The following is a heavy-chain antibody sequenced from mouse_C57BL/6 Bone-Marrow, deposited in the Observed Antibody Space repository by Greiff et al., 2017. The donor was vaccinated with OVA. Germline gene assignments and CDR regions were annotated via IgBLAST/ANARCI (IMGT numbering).Heavy chain of an antibody. CDR3: ARSMVTTGDYFDY. Sequence: VQLQQSGAELVRPGTSVKVSCKASGYAFTNYLIEWVKQRPGQGLEWIGVINPGSGGTNYNEKFKGKATLTADKSSSTAYMQLSSLTSEDSAVYFGARSMVTTGDYFDYWGQGTTLTVSS. CDR2: INPGSGGT. CDR1: GYAFTNYL. V-gene: IGHV1-54*01. J-gene: IGHJ2*01. D-gene: IGHD2-2*01.